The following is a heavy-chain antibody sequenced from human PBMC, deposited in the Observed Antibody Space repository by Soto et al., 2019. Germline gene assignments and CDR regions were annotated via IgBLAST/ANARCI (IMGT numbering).Heavy chain of an antibody. CDR1: EFSFSSYA. CDR2: ILSSGGST. D-gene: IGHD3-22*01. Sequence: PGGSLRLSCAASEFSFSSYAMSWVRQAPGKGLEWVSGILSSGGSTYYADSVKGRFTISRDNSKNELYLQMNSLRAEDTAVYYCAKSRNWNFYDRGGYYVLVLDPWGQGTLVTVSS. CDR3: AKSRNWNFYDRGGYYVLVLDP. V-gene: IGHV3-23*01. J-gene: IGHJ5*02.